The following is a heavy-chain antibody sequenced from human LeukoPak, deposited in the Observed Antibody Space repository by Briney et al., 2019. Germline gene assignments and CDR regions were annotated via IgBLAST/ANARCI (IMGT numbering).Heavy chain of an antibody. CDR3: ARVSWSPGTSYYYMDV. J-gene: IGHJ6*03. Sequence: SETLSLTCTVSGYSISSGYYWGWIRQPPGKGLEWIGSIYHSGRTFYNPSLKSRVTISVDTSKNQFSLKLTSVTAADTAAYYCARVSWSPGTSYYYMDVWGKGTTITVSS. CDR2: IYHSGRT. D-gene: IGHD1-1*01. V-gene: IGHV4-38-2*02. CDR1: GYSISSGYY.